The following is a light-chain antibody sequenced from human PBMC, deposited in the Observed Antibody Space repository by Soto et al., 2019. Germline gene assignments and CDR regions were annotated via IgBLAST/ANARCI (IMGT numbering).Light chain of an antibody. V-gene: IGLV2-14*01. CDR1: SSGVGGYSY. Sequence: QSVLTQPASVSGSPGQSIAISCTGTSSGVGGYSYVSWYQQRPGKAPKLVISDVSNRPSGVSDRFSGSKSGNTASLTISGLQTEDEADYYCASYTTSSTYVFGTGTKVTVL. CDR2: DVS. CDR3: ASYTTSSTYV. J-gene: IGLJ1*01.